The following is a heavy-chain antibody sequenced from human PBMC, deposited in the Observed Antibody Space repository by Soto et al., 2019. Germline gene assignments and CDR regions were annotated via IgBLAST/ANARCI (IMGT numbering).Heavy chain of an antibody. D-gene: IGHD4-17*01. V-gene: IGHV1-18*01. CDR1: GYTFTTYG. Sequence: ASVKVSCKASGYTFTTYGITWVRQAPGQGLEWMGWISSFNGNAIYAPKLQGRVTMTTDTSTRIAYMELRSLRSADTAVYYCARRSDYGSDYWGQGTLVTVSS. CDR3: ARRSDYGSDY. CDR2: ISSFNGNA. J-gene: IGHJ4*02.